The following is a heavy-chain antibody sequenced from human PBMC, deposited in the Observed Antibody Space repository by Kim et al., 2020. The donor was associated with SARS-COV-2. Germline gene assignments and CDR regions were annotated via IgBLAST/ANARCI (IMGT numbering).Heavy chain of an antibody. V-gene: IGHV3-11*05. J-gene: IGHJ4*02. Sequence: DSLKGRFTNPRDNAKNSLYRQMNSLRAGDTAVYYCARVSLGSSSWYYFDYWGQGTLVTVSS. D-gene: IGHD6-13*01. CDR3: ARVSLGSSSWYYFDY.